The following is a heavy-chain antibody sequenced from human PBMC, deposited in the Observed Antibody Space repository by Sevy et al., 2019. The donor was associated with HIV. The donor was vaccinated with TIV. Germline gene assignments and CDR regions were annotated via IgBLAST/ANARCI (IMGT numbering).Heavy chain of an antibody. CDR2: IYTSGST. Sequence: SETLSLTCTVSGGSISSYYWSWIRQPAGKGLEWIGRIYTSGSTDYNPSLKSRVTMSVDTSKNQFSLKLSSVTAADTAVYYCAREDVDTFSVDYWGQGTLVTVSS. CDR3: AREDVDTFSVDY. D-gene: IGHD5-18*01. V-gene: IGHV4-4*07. CDR1: GGSISSYY. J-gene: IGHJ4*02.